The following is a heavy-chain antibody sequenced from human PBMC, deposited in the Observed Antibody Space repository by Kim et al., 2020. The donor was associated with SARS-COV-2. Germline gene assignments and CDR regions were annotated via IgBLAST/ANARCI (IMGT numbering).Heavy chain of an antibody. D-gene: IGHD3-3*01. CDR2: IYYSGST. CDR1: GGSISSYY. V-gene: IGHV4-59*01. J-gene: IGHJ6*02. Sequence: SETLSLTCTVSGGSISSYYWSWIRQPPGKGLEWIGYIYYSGSTNYNPSLKSRVTISVDTSKNQFSLKLSSVTAADTAVYYCARYDRPRITIFGVDTYGMDVWGQGTTVT. CDR3: ARYDRPRITIFGVDTYGMDV.